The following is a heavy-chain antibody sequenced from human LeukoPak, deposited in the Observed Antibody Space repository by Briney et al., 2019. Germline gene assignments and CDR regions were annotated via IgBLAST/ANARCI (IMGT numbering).Heavy chain of an antibody. CDR3: ARGRQTYFYDSSGNGPFDY. CDR1: GGSFSGYY. J-gene: IGHJ4*02. CDR2: INHSGST. V-gene: IGHV4-34*01. D-gene: IGHD3-22*01. Sequence: SETLSLTCAVYGGSFSGYYWSWIRQPPGKGLEWIGEINHSGSTNYNPSLKSRVTISVDTSKNQFSLKLSSVTAADTAVYYCARGRQTYFYDSSGNGPFDYWGQGTLVTVSS.